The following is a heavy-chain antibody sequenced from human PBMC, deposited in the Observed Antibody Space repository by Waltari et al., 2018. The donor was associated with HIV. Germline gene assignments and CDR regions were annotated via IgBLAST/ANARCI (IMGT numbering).Heavy chain of an antibody. Sequence: VQLVESGGGLVKPGGSLRLSCAASGFTFSNAWMSWVRQAPGKGLEWIGSIYYSGSTYYNSSLKSRVTISVDTSKNQFSLKLSSVTAADTAVYYCARQGDVYNLYFNYWGQGTLVTVSS. V-gene: IGHV4-59*05. CDR3: ARQGDVYNLYFNY. CDR2: IYYSGST. D-gene: IGHD3-16*01. CDR1: GFTFSNAW. J-gene: IGHJ4*02.